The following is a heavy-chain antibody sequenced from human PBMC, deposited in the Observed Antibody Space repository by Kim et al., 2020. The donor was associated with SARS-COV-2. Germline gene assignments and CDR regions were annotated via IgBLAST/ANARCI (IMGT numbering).Heavy chain of an antibody. CDR3: ARVETHYDILTGYSSAFYFDY. J-gene: IGHJ4*02. V-gene: IGHV5-51*01. D-gene: IGHD3-9*01. CDR2: IYPDDSDT. CDR1: GYSFTNYW. Sequence: GESLKISCKSSGYSFTNYWIGWVRQMPGKGLEWMAIIYPDDSDTRYSPSFQGQVTISADKSTGTAYLQWSTLKASDTAIYYCARVETHYDILTGYSSAFYFDYWGQGTLVTVSS.